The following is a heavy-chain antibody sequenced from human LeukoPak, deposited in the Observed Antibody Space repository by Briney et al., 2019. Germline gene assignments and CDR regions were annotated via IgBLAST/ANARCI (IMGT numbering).Heavy chain of an antibody. Sequence: GGSLRLSCAASGFTYSAYWMHWVRQAPGKGLVSVALIRDDGSPAAYAGSVKGRFTISRDNAKNTLYLQMNSLRADDTAVYYCARDLAGSIDYWGQGTLVTVSS. D-gene: IGHD6-19*01. CDR2: IRDDGSPA. CDR1: GFTYSAYW. CDR3: ARDLAGSIDY. V-gene: IGHV3-74*01. J-gene: IGHJ4*02.